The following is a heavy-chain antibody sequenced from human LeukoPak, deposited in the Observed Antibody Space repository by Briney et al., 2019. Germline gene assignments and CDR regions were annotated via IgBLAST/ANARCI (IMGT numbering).Heavy chain of an antibody. CDR1: GGSISSSSYY. J-gene: IGHJ4*02. CDR2: SSYSGST. D-gene: IGHD3-10*01. CDR3: ARSPKSITMVRGVTWENY. V-gene: IGHV4-39*01. Sequence: SETLSLTCTVSGGSISSSSYYWGWIRQPPGKGLEWIGSSSYSGSTYYNPSLKSRVTISVDTSKNQFSLKLSSVTAADTAVYYCARSPKSITMVRGVTWENYWGQGTLVTVSS.